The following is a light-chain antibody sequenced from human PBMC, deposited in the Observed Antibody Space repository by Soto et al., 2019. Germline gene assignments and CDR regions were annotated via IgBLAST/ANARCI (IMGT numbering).Light chain of an antibody. CDR2: GNS. CDR3: QSYDSSLSGSVV. J-gene: IGLJ2*01. CDR1: SSNIGAGYD. V-gene: IGLV1-40*01. Sequence: QSVLTQPPSVSGAPGQRVTISCTGSSSNIGAGYDVHWYQQLPGTAPKLLIYGNSNRPSGVPDRFSGSKSGTSASLAITGLQAEDEAYYYCQSYDSSLSGSVVFGGGTKLPVL.